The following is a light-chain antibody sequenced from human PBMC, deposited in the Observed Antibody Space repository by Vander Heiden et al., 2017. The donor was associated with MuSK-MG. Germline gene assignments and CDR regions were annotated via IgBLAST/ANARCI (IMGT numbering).Light chain of an antibody. V-gene: IGLV3-21*02. CDR1: NIGSKS. Sequence: SYVLTQPPSVSVAPGQTARITCGGNNIGSKSVHWYQQKPGQAPVLFFYDDSDRPSGIPERFSGSNSGTTATLTTSRVEAGDEADYYCQVWDRSSDHGVFGGGTKLTVL. CDR2: DDS. CDR3: QVWDRSSDHGV. J-gene: IGLJ7*01.